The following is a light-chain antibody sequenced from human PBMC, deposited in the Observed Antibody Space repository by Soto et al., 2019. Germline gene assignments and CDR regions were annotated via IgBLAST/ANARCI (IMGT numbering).Light chain of an antibody. V-gene: IGKV3-20*01. J-gene: IGKJ1*01. CDR3: QQYGSSQT. CDR1: QSVSSSF. CDR2: GAS. Sequence: EIVLTQSPGTLSLSPGERATLSCRASQSVSSSFLAWYQQKPGQAPRLLIYGASSRATGMPDRFSGSESGTDFTLTITGLEPEDFAVYYCQQYGSSQTFGQGTKVEIK.